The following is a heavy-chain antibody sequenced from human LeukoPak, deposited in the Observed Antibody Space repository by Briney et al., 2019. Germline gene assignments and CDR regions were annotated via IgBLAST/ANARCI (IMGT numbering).Heavy chain of an antibody. D-gene: IGHD6-13*01. J-gene: IGHJ4*02. Sequence: PSETLSLTCSVSGDSIAGSSYYWGWIRQPPGKGLEWIGSVFHTGITDYNPSLKSRVTLSVDTSKNKFSLNLTSVTAADTAIYYCARRTIAAAVDYWGQGTLVAVSS. CDR2: VFHTGIT. CDR3: ARRTIAAAVDY. V-gene: IGHV4-39*01. CDR1: GDSIAGSSYY.